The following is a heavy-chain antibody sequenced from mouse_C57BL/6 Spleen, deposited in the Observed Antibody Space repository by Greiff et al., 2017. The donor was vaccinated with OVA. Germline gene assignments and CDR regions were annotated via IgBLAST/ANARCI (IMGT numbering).Heavy chain of an antibody. CDR1: GYTFTSYW. V-gene: IGHV1-55*01. D-gene: IGHD6-1*01. J-gene: IGHJ3*01. Sequence: VQLQQPGAELVKPGASVKMSCRASGYTFTSYWITWVKQRPGQGLEWIGDIYPGSGSTNYNEKFKSKATLTVDTSSSTAYMQLSSLTSEDSAVYYCARSPNPLEGFAYWGQGTLVTVSA. CDR2: IYPGSGST. CDR3: ARSPNPLEGFAY.